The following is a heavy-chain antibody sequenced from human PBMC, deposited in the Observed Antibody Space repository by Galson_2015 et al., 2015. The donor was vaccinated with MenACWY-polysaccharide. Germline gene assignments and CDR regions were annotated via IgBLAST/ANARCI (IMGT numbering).Heavy chain of an antibody. V-gene: IGHV4-61*02. D-gene: IGHD3-10*01. CDR2: IYTSGST. CDR3: ARGSGSSNLLDY. J-gene: IGHJ4*02. CDR1: GGSISSGSYY. Sequence: TLSLTCTVSGGSISSGSYYWSWIRQPAGKGLEWIGRIYTSGSTNYNPSLKSRVTISVDKSKNQFSLKLSSVTAADTAVYYCARGSGSSNLLDYWGQGTLVTVSS.